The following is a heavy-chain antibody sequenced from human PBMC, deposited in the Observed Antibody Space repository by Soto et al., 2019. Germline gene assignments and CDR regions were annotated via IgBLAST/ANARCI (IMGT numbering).Heavy chain of an antibody. J-gene: IGHJ5*02. CDR2: IYYSGGT. CDR1: GGSLSSSRYY. CDR3: ARHPDTTVDPNHWFDP. V-gene: IGHV4-39*01. Sequence: PSETLSLTCTVSGGSLSSSRYYWGWIRQPPGKGLEWIGSIYYSGGTYNNPSLKSRVSISMNTSKNQFSLKLSSVTAADTAVYYCARHPDTTVDPNHWFDPWGQGTLVTGSS. D-gene: IGHD5-18*01.